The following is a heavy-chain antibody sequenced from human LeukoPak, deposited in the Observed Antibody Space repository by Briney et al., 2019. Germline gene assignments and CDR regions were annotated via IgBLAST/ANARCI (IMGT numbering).Heavy chain of an antibody. CDR3: AKEKGDGLPFDY. V-gene: IGHV3-23*01. Sequence: GGSLRLSCSASGFAFRNYGMAWVRQAPGKGLDFVSAVNAKGDVTFYADSVKGRFTMSRDNSKNTLYLQMNSLRAEDTAVYYCAKEKGDGLPFDYWGQGILITVSS. CDR1: GFAFRNYG. J-gene: IGHJ4*02. CDR2: VNAKGDVT. D-gene: IGHD5-24*01.